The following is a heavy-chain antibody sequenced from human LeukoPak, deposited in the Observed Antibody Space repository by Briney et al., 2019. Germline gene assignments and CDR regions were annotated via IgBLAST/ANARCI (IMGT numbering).Heavy chain of an antibody. V-gene: IGHV3-23*01. D-gene: IGHD6-13*01. J-gene: IGHJ4*02. Sequence: PGGSLRLSCAASGFTFSSYAWSWVRQAPGKGLEWVSAISGSGGSTYYADSVKGRFTISRDNSKNTLYLQMNSLRAEDTAVYYCAKNAGKGGAAAEDYWGQGTLVTVSS. CDR2: ISGSGGST. CDR1: GFTFSSYA. CDR3: AKNAGKGGAAAEDY.